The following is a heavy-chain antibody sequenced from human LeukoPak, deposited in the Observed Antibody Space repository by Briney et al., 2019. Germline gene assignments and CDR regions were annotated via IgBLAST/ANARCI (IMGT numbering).Heavy chain of an antibody. CDR2: IWSDGSDK. CDR1: GFTFSTYA. D-gene: IGHD5-18*01. CDR3: ARVLDTAGMAY. J-gene: IGHJ4*02. Sequence: GGSLRLSCAASGFTFSTYAMHWVRQAPGKGLERVAIIWSDGSDKYYADSVKGRFSISRDNSKNTLYLQMNSLGAEDTAVYYCARVLDTAGMAYWGQGTLVTVSS. V-gene: IGHV3-33*01.